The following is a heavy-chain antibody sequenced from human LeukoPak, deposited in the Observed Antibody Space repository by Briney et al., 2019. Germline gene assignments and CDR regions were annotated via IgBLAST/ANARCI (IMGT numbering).Heavy chain of an antibody. Sequence: PSETLSLTCAVSGGAFSGYYWSWIRQPPGKGLEWIGEINHSGSTNYNPSLKSRVTISVDTSKDQFSLKLSSVTAADTAVYYCAVGAVAGGPFDYWGQGTLVTVSS. CDR3: AVGAVAGGPFDY. CDR2: INHSGST. D-gene: IGHD6-19*01. J-gene: IGHJ4*02. V-gene: IGHV4-34*01. CDR1: GGAFSGYY.